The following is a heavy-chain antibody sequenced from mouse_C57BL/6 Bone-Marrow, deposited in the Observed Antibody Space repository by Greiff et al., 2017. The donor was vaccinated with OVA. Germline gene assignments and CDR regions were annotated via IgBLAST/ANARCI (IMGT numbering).Heavy chain of an antibody. CDR3: ARWGGYGESWFAY. V-gene: IGHV1-82*01. CDR2: IYPGDGDT. CDR1: GYAFSSSW. J-gene: IGHJ3*01. Sequence: VQLQQSGPELVKPGASVKISCKASGYAFSSSWMNWVKQRPGKGLEWIGRIYPGDGDTNYNGKFKGKATLTADKSSSTAYMQLSSLTSEDSAVYFCARWGGYGESWFAYWGQGTLVTVSA. D-gene: IGHD2-2*01.